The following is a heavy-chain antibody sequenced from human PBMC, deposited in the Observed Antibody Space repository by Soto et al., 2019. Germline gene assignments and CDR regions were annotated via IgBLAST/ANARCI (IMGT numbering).Heavy chain of an antibody. CDR2: IKSKTDGGTT. Sequence: GGSLRLSCAASGFTFSNAWMSWVRQAPGKGLEWVGRIKSKTDGGTTDYAAPVKGRFTISRDDSKNTLYLQMNSLKTEDTAVYYCTTALPGRYFDWLLWGQGTLVTVSS. D-gene: IGHD3-9*01. CDR1: GFTFSNAW. J-gene: IGHJ4*02. CDR3: TTALPGRYFDWLL. V-gene: IGHV3-15*01.